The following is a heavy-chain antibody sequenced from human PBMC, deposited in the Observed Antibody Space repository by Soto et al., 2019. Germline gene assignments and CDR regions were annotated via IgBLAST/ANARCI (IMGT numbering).Heavy chain of an antibody. CDR1: GYTFTRYG. V-gene: IGHV1-18*01. CDR3: AMVDVFVTPIPRDV. CDR2: INTYNGNT. J-gene: IGHJ6*02. D-gene: IGHD2-15*01. Sequence: QVQLVQSGAEVKNLGASVKVSCKASGYTFTRYGIGWAPQAPGQVLEWIGWINTYNGNTNYAQNVQGRVTLNTDTSTSTAYMEHRNLRSNDTAIYYCAMVDVFVTPIPRDVWGQGTTVTVSS.